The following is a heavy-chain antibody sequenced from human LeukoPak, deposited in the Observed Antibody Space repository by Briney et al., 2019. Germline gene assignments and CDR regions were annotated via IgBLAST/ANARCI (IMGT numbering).Heavy chain of an antibody. J-gene: IGHJ4*02. V-gene: IGHV3-23*01. CDR3: AKTGYDILTGLPRY. CDR1: GFTFSSYA. D-gene: IGHD3-9*01. Sequence: GGSLRLSCAASGFTFSSYAMSWVRQAPGKGLEWVSAISGGGGSTYCADSVKGRFTISRDNSKNTLYLQMNSLRAEDTAVYYCAKTGYDILTGLPRYWGQGTLVTVSS. CDR2: ISGGGGST.